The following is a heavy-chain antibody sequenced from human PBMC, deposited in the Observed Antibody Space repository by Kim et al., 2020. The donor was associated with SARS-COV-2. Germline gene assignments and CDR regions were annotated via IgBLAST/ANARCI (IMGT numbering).Heavy chain of an antibody. CDR3: ARDPSASNWVNFDY. D-gene: IGHD7-27*01. Sequence: ADSVKGRFTISRDNAKNSLYLQMNSLRAEDTAVYYCARDPSASNWVNFDYWGQGTLVTVSS. V-gene: IGHV3-11*06. J-gene: IGHJ4*02.